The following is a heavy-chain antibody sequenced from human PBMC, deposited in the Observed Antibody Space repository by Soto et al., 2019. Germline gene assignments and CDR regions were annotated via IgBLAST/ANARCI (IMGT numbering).Heavy chain of an antibody. D-gene: IGHD3-10*01. Sequence: QVTLKESGPVLVKPTETPTLTCTVSGFSLSDTRMGVTWIRQPPGKAPEWLAHIFSDDEKSFDTSLKSRLTISKDTSKSQVVLTMTNMDPVDTATYYCARIPTLVRGVGSSYYFDYWGQGTLVTVSS. CDR1: GFSLSDTRMG. J-gene: IGHJ4*02. CDR2: IFSDDEK. V-gene: IGHV2-26*01. CDR3: ARIPTLVRGVGSSYYFDY.